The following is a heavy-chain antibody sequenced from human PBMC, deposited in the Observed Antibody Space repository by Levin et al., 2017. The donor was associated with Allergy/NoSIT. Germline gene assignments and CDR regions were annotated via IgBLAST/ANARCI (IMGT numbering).Heavy chain of an antibody. V-gene: IGHV3-73*01. Sequence: GGSLRLSCAASGFTFSGSAMHWVRQASGKGLEWVGRIRSKANSYATAYAASVKGRFTISRDDSKNTAYLQMNSLKTEDTAVYYCTSWVTPTVGATTLFDYWGQGTLVTVSS. J-gene: IGHJ4*02. CDR2: IRSKANSYAT. D-gene: IGHD1-26*01. CDR1: GFTFSGSA. CDR3: TSWVTPTVGATTLFDY.